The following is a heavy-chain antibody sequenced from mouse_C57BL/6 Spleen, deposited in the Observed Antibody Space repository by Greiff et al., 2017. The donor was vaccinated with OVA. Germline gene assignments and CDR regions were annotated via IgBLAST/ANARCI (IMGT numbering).Heavy chain of an antibody. CDR3: TRGPLLL. V-gene: IGHV1-15*01. CDR2: IDPETGGT. CDR1: GYTFTDYE. D-gene: IGHD2-1*01. Sequence: LQESGAELVRPGASVTLSCKASGYTFTDYEMHWVKQTPVHGLEWIGAIDPETGGTAYNQKFKGKAILTADKSSSTAYMELRSLTSEDSAVYYCTRGPLLLWGQGTTLTVSS. J-gene: IGHJ2*01.